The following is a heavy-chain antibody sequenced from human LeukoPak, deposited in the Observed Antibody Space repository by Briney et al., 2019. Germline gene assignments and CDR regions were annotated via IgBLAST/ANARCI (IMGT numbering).Heavy chain of an antibody. CDR2: IWYDGSNK. J-gene: IGHJ4*02. CDR3: AREGPRGNSQFDY. Sequence: GGSLRLSCAASGFTFSSYGMHWVRQAPGEGLEWVALIWYDGSNKYYTDSVKGRLTISRDNSKNTLYLQMNSLRAEDTAIYYCAREGPRGNSQFDYWGQGTLVTVSS. V-gene: IGHV3-33*01. D-gene: IGHD2/OR15-2a*01. CDR1: GFTFSSYG.